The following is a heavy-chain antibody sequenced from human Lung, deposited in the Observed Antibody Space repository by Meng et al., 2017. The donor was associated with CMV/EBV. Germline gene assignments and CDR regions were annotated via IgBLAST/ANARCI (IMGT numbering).Heavy chain of an antibody. CDR3: TKSCGGDCYAQYYYYGMAV. D-gene: IGHD2-21*01. Sequence: ESXKISXQGSGYSFASYWIGWVRQMPGKGLEWMGIIYPGDSDTRYSPSFEGQVTISADKSISTAYLQWSSLKASDTAMYYCTKSCGGDCYAQYYYYGMAVWGQRTXVTVAS. CDR2: IYPGDSDT. J-gene: IGHJ6*02. V-gene: IGHV5-51*01. CDR1: GYSFASYW.